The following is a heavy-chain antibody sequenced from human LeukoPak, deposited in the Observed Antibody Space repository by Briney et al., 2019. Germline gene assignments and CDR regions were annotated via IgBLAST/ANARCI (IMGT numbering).Heavy chain of an antibody. Sequence: ASVKVSCKTSGYTFTGYYMHWVRQAPGQGLEWMGWINPNTGGTNYAQKFQGRVTMTSDTSISTAYMELSSLRSDDTAMYYCATAPMIVVVFPPRLDFWRQGTLVTVSS. D-gene: IGHD3-22*01. J-gene: IGHJ4*02. CDR2: INPNTGGT. CDR3: ATAPMIVVVFPPRLDF. CDR1: GYTFTGYY. V-gene: IGHV1-2*02.